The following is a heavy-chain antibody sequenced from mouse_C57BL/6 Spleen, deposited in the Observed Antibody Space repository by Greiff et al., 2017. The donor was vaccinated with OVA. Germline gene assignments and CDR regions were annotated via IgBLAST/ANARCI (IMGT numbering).Heavy chain of an antibody. V-gene: IGHV5-9*01. Sequence: EVQGVESGGGLVKPGGSLKLSCAASGFTFSSYTMSWVRQTPEKRLEWVATISGGGGNTYYPDSVKGRFTISRDNAKNTLYLQMSSLRSEDTALYYCARAYSNYGGFDVWGTGTTVTVSS. J-gene: IGHJ1*03. CDR2: ISGGGGNT. D-gene: IGHD2-5*01. CDR3: ARAYSNYGGFDV. CDR1: GFTFSSYT.